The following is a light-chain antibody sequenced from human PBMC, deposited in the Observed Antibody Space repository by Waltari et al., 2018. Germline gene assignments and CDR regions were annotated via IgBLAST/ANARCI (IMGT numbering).Light chain of an antibody. CDR1: SRDICAYKY. CDR3: SSFTSTNTLL. CDR2: EVS. V-gene: IGLV2-14*01. J-gene: IGLJ3*02. Sequence: QSALTQPASVSGSPGQSITLSCTGTSRDICAYKYVSWYQQYPDKAPKLIIYEVSNRPSGFSNRFSGSKSGNTASLSISGLQAEDESDYYCSSFTSTNTLLFGGGTKLTVL.